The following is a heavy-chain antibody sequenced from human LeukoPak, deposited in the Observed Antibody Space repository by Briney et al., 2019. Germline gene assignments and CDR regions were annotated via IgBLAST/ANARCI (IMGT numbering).Heavy chain of an antibody. CDR2: INYTGRT. V-gene: IGHV4-4*02. CDR1: GGSISNTNW. Sequence: SETLSLTCGVSGGSISNTNWWSWVRQPPGKSLEWIGEINYTGRTHYNPSPTSRVTISIDMSERQFSLRLTSVTAADTAVYYCARERRVEVSARQTVAFDMWAQGTMVIVSS. D-gene: IGHD5/OR15-5a*01. CDR3: ARERRVEVSARQTVAFDM. J-gene: IGHJ3*02.